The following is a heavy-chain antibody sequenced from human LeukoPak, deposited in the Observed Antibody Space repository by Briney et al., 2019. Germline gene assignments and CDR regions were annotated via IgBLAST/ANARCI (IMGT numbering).Heavy chain of an antibody. CDR3: ARDLYYYDSSGYWVYYFDY. Sequence: GASVKVSCKASGYTFTGYYMHWVRQAPGQGLEWMGRINPNSGGTNYAQKFQGRVTMTRDTSISTAYMELSRLRSDDPAVYYCARDLYYYDSSGYWVYYFDYWGQGTLVTVSS. D-gene: IGHD3-22*01. J-gene: IGHJ4*02. CDR2: INPNSGGT. V-gene: IGHV1-2*06. CDR1: GYTFTGYY.